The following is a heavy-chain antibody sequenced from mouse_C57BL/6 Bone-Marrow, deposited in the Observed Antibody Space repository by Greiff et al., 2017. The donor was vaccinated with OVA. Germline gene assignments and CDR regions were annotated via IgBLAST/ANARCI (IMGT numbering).Heavy chain of an antibody. V-gene: IGHV1-20*01. J-gene: IGHJ2*01. CDR2: INPYNGDT. D-gene: IGHD2-1*01. CDR1: GYSFTGYF. CDR3: ASNYCFDY. Sequence: VQLQQSGPELVKPGDSVKISCKASGYSFTGYFMNWVMQSHGKSLEWIGRINPYNGDTFYNQKFKGKATLTVDKSSSTSLMELRSLTSEDSAVYYCASNYCFDYWGQGTTLTVSS.